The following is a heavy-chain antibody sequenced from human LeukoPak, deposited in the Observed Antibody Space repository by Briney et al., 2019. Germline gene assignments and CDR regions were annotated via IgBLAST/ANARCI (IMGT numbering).Heavy chain of an antibody. CDR1: GLTFSSYG. Sequence: GGSLRLSCAASGLTFSSYGMHWVRQAPGKGLEWVAVISSDGSNEYYADSVNGRFTISRDNSKNTLYLQMNTLRAEDTAAYYCANLRNYDVLTAYYNSHFWGQGTLVTVSS. V-gene: IGHV3-30*18. CDR3: ANLRNYDVLTAYYNSHF. CDR2: ISSDGSNE. J-gene: IGHJ4*02. D-gene: IGHD3-9*01.